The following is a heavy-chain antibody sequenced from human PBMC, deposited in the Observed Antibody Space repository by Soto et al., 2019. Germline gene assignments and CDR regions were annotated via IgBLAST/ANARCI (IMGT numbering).Heavy chain of an antibody. CDR1: GDSITGGSGY. V-gene: IGHV4-31*03. CDR3: ARGLKWPDS. CDR2: IFHSGRT. Sequence: QVQLQESGPGLVKPSQTLSLTCTVSGDSITGGSGYWSWVRQHPGRGLEWLGYIFHSGRTYYSPSLSSRLTLSIHTSNNQLSLNLRSVTAADTAVYYCARGLKWPDSWGQGTLVTVSS. D-gene: IGHD5-12*01. J-gene: IGHJ4*02.